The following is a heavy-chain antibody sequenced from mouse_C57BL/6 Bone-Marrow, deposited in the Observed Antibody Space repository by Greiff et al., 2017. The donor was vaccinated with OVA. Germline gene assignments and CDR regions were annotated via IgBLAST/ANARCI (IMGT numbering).Heavy chain of an antibody. D-gene: IGHD1-3*01. J-gene: IGHJ1*03. CDR1: GFTFSDYG. V-gene: IGHV5-17*01. Sequence: EVNLVESGGGLVKPGGSLKLSCAASGFTFSDYGMHWVRQAPEKGLEWVAYISSGSSTIYYADTVKGRFTISRDNAKNTLFLQMTSLRSEDTAMYYCAKDYNYWYFGGWGTGTTVTVSS. CDR3: AKDYNYWYFGG. CDR2: ISSGSSTI.